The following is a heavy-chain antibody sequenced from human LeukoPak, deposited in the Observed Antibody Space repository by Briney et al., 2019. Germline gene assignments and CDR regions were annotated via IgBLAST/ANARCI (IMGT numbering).Heavy chain of an antibody. D-gene: IGHD3-22*01. CDR1: GFSFTAYS. CDR2: IGPGGDI. Sequence: GGSLRLSCAASGFSFTAYSMNWVRQAPGRGLEWISYIGPGGDIYYADSVTGRFTVSRDNAKNSLYLQMNSLSAEDTAVYYCARDYYPTSGYYGFDYWGQGTLVTVSS. CDR3: ARDYYPTSGYYGFDY. J-gene: IGHJ4*02. V-gene: IGHV3-21*05.